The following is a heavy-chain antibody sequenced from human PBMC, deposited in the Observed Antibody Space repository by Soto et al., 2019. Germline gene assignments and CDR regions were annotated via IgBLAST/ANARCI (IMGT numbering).Heavy chain of an antibody. V-gene: IGHV1-3*01. D-gene: IGHD1-26*01. CDR2: INAGNGNT. CDR1: GYTFTSYA. J-gene: IGHJ4*02. Sequence: QVQLVQSGAEVKKPGASVKVSCKASGYTFTSYAMHWVRQAPGQRLEWMGWINAGNGNTKYSQKFQGRVTITRDTSASTAYMELSSLRSEDTTVYYCARAMGGYNPTYDYWGQGTLVTVSS. CDR3: ARAMGGYNPTYDY.